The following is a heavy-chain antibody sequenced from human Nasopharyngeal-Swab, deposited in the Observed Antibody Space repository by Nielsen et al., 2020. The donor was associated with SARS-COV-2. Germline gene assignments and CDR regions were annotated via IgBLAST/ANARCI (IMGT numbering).Heavy chain of an antibody. CDR2: IYYSGST. J-gene: IGHJ6*02. Sequence: SETLSLTCTVSGGSISSSSYYWGWIRQPPGKGLEWIGSIYYSGSTYYNPSLKSRVTISVDTSKNQFSLKLSSVTAADTAVYYCARQLVVVVAAAIPYYYGMDVWGQGTTVTASS. D-gene: IGHD2-15*01. V-gene: IGHV4-39*01. CDR1: GGSISSSSYY. CDR3: ARQLVVVVAAAIPYYYGMDV.